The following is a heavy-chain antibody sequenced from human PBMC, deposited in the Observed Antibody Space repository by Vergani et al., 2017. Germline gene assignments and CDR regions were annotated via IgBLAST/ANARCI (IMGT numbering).Heavy chain of an antibody. J-gene: IGHJ4*02. V-gene: IGHV1-69*08. CDR2: IIPILGIE. Sequence: QVQLVQSGAEVKKPGSSVKVSCKASGGTFSSYTISWVRQAPGQGLEWMGRIIPILGIENYAQKFQGRFPITADKSPSTAYMELSSLRSEDTAVYYCARESRGIAVAGRLDYWGQGTLVTVSS. CDR1: GGTFSSYT. CDR3: ARESRGIAVAGRLDY. D-gene: IGHD6-19*01.